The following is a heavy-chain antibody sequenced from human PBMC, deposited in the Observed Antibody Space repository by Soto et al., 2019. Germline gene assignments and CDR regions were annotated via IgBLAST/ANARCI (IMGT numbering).Heavy chain of an antibody. V-gene: IGHV3-30*04. J-gene: IGHJ6*02. Sequence: QVQLVESGGGVVQPGRSLTLSCAASGFTFSTYAMHWVRQAPGKGLEWLAVISYDGNNNYYAGSVKGRFTISRDNSKNTLHLQMNSLRAEDTAVYSCARDKKAGYCSGGSCYYYEGMDVWGQGTTVTVS. CDR2: ISYDGNNN. CDR3: ARDKKAGYCSGGSCYYYEGMDV. D-gene: IGHD2-15*01. CDR1: GFTFSTYA.